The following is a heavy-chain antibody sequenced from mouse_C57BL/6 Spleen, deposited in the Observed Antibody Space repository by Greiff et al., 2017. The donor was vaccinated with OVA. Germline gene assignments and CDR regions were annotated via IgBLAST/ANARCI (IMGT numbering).Heavy chain of an antibody. CDR1: GFSLTSYG. Sequence: VKVVESGPGLVAPSQSLSITCTVSGFSLTSYGVHWVRQPPGKGLEWLVVIWSDGSTTYNSALKSRLSISKDNSKSQVFLKMNSLQTDDTAMYYCARHYWDDYAMDYWGQGTSVTVSS. J-gene: IGHJ4*01. V-gene: IGHV2-6-1*01. D-gene: IGHD4-1*01. CDR2: IWSDGST. CDR3: ARHYWDDYAMDY.